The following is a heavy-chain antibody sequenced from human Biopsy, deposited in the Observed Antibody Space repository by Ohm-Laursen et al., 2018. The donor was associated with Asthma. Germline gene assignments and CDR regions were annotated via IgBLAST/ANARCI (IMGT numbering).Heavy chain of an antibody. CDR1: GYSLTDLS. CDR2: HDHEEGGT. D-gene: IGHD4-17*01. J-gene: IGHJ4*02. Sequence: EASVKVSCKLSGYSLTDLSMHWVRQVPGQGLEWMGGHDHEEGGTVNARRFQGRVTMTEDTSTDTAYMELSSLSSDDTAVYYCASDFPKDYVRYNFQFWGQGTLVTVSS. V-gene: IGHV1-24*01. CDR3: ASDFPKDYVRYNFQF.